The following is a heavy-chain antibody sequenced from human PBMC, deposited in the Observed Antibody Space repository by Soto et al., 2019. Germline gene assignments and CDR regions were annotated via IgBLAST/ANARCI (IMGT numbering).Heavy chain of an antibody. D-gene: IGHD6-13*01. CDR3: ARLSGYSSLEFDY. CDR1: GGSISSGGYY. CDR2: IYYSGST. Sequence: SETLSLTCTVSGGSISSGGYYWSWIRQHPGKGLEWIGYIYYSGSTYYNPSLKSRVTISVDTSKNQFSLKLSSVTAADTAVYYCARLSGYSSLEFDYWGQGTLVTVSS. J-gene: IGHJ4*02. V-gene: IGHV4-31*03.